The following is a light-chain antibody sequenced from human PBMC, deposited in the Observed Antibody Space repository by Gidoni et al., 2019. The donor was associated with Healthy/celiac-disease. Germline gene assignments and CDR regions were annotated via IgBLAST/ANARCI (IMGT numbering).Light chain of an antibody. J-gene: IGLJ2*01. V-gene: IGLV3-21*02. Sequence: SYVLTQPPSVSVAPGQTARITCGGNNIGSKSVHWYQQKPGQAPVLVVYDDSDRPSGIPELFSGSNSGNTATLTISRVEAGDEADYYCHVWDSSSDHVVFGGGTKLTVL. CDR1: NIGSKS. CDR2: DDS. CDR3: HVWDSSSDHVV.